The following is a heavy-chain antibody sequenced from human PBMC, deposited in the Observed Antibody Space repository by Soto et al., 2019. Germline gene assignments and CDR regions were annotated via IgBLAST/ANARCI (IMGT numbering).Heavy chain of an antibody. CDR1: GDSISSGGYY. Sequence: QVQLLESGPGLVRPSQTLSLTCTVSGDSISSGGYYWTWIRQHPGEGRRWIAYIYASGNTYYNPFRRGRASITADTSQNRLVSRFTSVTAAVTALYFCASRSIYGVGGKRVWFAQWGQSVVVTVSS. CDR3: ASRSIYGVGGKRVWFAQ. V-gene: IGHV4-31*03. CDR2: IYASGNT. J-gene: IGHJ5*02. D-gene: IGHD2-8*01.